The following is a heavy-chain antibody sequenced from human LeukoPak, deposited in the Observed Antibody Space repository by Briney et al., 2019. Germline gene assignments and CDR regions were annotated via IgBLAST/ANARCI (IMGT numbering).Heavy chain of an antibody. J-gene: IGHJ4*02. CDR2: ISYDGSNK. Sequence: SGGSLRLSCAASGFTFSSYAMHWVRQAPGKGLEWVAVISYDGSNKYYADSVKGRFTISRDNSKNTLYLQMNSLRAEDTAVYYCAREGLYYYGSGTSYKLGFDYWGQGTLVTVSS. CDR3: AREGLYYYGSGTSYKLGFDY. CDR1: GFTFSSYA. V-gene: IGHV3-30*04. D-gene: IGHD3-10*01.